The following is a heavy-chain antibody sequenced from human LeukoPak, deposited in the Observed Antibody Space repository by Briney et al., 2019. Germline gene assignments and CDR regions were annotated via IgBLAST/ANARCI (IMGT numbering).Heavy chain of an antibody. CDR1: GYTFTSYA. CDR3: AREGLQGATKDY. CDR2: INPNSGGT. V-gene: IGHV1-2*02. Sequence: ASVKVSCKASGYTFTSYAMNWVRQAPGQGLEWMGWINPNSGGTNYAQKFQGRVTMTRDTSISTAYMELSRLRSDDTAVYYCAREGLQGATKDYWGQGTLVTVSS. D-gene: IGHD1-26*01. J-gene: IGHJ4*02.